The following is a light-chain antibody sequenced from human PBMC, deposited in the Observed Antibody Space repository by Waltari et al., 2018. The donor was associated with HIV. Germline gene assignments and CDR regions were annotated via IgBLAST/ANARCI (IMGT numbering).Light chain of an antibody. J-gene: IGLJ3*02. CDR1: ATDIVLYQF. CDR3: SSYTPSHSLV. Sequence: ALTLPSSVSGSPGQSITLPCSGTATDIVLYQFILWYRQYPGLAPQLLLYGVSSRPSGVSLRFSGSKSGDTASLTISGLEAEDEADYYCSSYTPSHSLVFGGGTKLTVL. V-gene: IGLV2-14*01. CDR2: GVS.